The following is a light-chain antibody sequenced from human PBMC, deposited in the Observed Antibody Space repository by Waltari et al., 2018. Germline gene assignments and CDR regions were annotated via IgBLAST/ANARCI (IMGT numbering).Light chain of an antibody. CDR2: KAS. J-gene: IGKJ1*01. Sequence: DIQMTQSPSTLSASVGDRVIITCRASQSISSWLAWYQQKPGKAPKLLSYKASNLESGVLSRFSGNGSGTEFTLTISSLQPDDFATYYCQQYDTYWTFGQGTKVDIK. CDR3: QQYDTYWT. CDR1: QSISSW. V-gene: IGKV1-5*03.